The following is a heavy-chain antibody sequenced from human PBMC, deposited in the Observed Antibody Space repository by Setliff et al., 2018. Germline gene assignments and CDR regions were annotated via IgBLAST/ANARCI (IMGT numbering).Heavy chain of an antibody. V-gene: IGHV3-30*04. Sequence: GGSLRLSCGAFGFTFRRFAMHWVRQAPGKGLEWVAVTSDDESDKHYADSVKGRFTISRDNFKNMVYLEMDILRVDDTAVYYCVTKIADDFDYWGQGTLVTVSS. CDR3: VTKIADDFDY. D-gene: IGHD2-21*01. CDR1: GFTFRRFA. CDR2: TSDDESDK. J-gene: IGHJ4*02.